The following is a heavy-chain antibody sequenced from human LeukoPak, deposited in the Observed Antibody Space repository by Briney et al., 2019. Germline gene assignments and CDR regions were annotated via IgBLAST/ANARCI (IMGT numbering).Heavy chain of an antibody. V-gene: IGHV4-4*09. J-gene: IGHJ5*02. CDR1: GGSISSYY. CDR3: ARHGGWYEYWFDP. Sequence: SETLSLTCTVSGGSISSYYWSWIRQPPGKGLEWIGYTYTSGSTNYNPSLKSRVTISVDTSKNQFSLKLSSVTAADTAVYYCARHGGWYEYWFDPWSQGTLVTVSS. D-gene: IGHD6-19*01. CDR2: TYTSGST.